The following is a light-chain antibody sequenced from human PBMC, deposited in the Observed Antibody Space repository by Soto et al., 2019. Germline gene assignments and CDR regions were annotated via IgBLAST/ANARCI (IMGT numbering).Light chain of an antibody. J-gene: IGLJ2*01. CDR1: SSDVGSYNL. CDR3: CSYAGSSTFGVV. V-gene: IGLV2-23*02. Sequence: QSALTQPASVSGSPGQSITISCTGTSSDVGSYNLVSWYQQHPGKAPKLMIYEVSKRPSGVSNRFSGSKSGNTASLTLSGLQAEDEADYYCCSYAGSSTFGVVFGGGTKLTVL. CDR2: EVS.